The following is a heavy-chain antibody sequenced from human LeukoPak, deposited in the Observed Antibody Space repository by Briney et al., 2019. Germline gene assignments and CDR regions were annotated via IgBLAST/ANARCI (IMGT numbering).Heavy chain of an antibody. CDR2: FYSSRSC. CDR1: GGSIRSSGTSY. CDR3: AREGRDYYDRSGYSPDY. Sequence: SETLSLTCSVSGGSIRSSGTSYWGWIRQPPGRGLEWVGTFYSSRSCHYNPSLKNRVTISVDTSKTQFSLKLSSVTAADTAMYYCAREGRDYYDRSGYSPDYWGQGTLVTVSS. V-gene: IGHV4-39*07. D-gene: IGHD3-22*01. J-gene: IGHJ4*02.